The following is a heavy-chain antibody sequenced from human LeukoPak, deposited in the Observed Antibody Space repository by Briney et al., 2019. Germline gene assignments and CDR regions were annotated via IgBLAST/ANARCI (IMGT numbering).Heavy chain of an antibody. CDR1: GFAFSRFS. V-gene: IGHV3-48*02. J-gene: IGHJ4*02. D-gene: IGHD7-27*01. Sequence: GSLRLSCAASGFAFSRFSMNWVRQAPGKGLEWVSHIYITSSSSRISYADSVKGRFTISRDNAKNSMYLQMNSLRDEDTAVYYCVRDNNWGFDYWGQGTLVTVSS. CDR2: ITSSSSRI. CDR3: VRDNNWGFDY.